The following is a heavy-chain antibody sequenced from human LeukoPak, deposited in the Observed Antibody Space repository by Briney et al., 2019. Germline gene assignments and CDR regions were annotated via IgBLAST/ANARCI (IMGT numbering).Heavy chain of an antibody. Sequence: SETLSLTCAVYGGSFSGYYWSWIRQPPGKGLEWIGEINHSGSTNYNPSLKSRDTISVDTSKNQFSLKLSSVTAADTAVYYCARDGPISSGWYLRVSWFDPWGQGTLVTVSS. CDR1: GGSFSGYY. V-gene: IGHV4-34*01. CDR2: INHSGST. CDR3: ARDGPISSGWYLRVSWFDP. J-gene: IGHJ5*02. D-gene: IGHD6-19*01.